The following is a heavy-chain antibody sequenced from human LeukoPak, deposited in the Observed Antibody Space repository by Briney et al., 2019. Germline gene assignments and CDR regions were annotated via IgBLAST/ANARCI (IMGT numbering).Heavy chain of an antibody. J-gene: IGHJ3*02. CDR2: IWYDGSNK. Sequence: GTSLRLTCAAAGLSSSNYGIHWVRQAPGKGLEWVAIIWYDGSNKYYGDSVKGRFTISRDNSKNTAYLQMNSLRGEDTALYYCAREGSSTIYFGSGTHSGGAFDIWGQGTMFTVSS. CDR3: AREGSSTIYFGSGTHSGGAFDI. D-gene: IGHD3-10*01. V-gene: IGHV3-33*01. CDR1: GLSSSNYG.